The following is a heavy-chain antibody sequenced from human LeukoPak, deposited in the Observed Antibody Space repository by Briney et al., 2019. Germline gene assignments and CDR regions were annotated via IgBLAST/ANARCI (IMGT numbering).Heavy chain of an antibody. Sequence: SETLSLTCTVSGGSISSYYWSWIRQPPGKGLEWIGYIYYSGSTNYNPSLKSRVTISVDTSKNQFSLKLSSVTAADTAVYYCAGASSSWVIDYWGQGTLVTVSS. CDR1: GGSISSYY. D-gene: IGHD6-13*01. V-gene: IGHV4-59*08. CDR3: AGASSSWVIDY. J-gene: IGHJ4*02. CDR2: IYYSGST.